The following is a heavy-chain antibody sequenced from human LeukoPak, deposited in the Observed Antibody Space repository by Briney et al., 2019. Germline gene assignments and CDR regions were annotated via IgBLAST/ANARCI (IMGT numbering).Heavy chain of an antibody. D-gene: IGHD3-22*01. Sequence: SETLSLTCTVSGGSISSGSYYWSWIRQPAGKGLEWIGRIYTSGSTNYNPSLKSRVTISVDTSKNQFSLKLSSVTAADTAVYYCARAPPNYYDSSGYRQYYFDYWGQGTLVTVSS. V-gene: IGHV4-61*02. CDR3: ARAPPNYYDSSGYRQYYFDY. J-gene: IGHJ4*02. CDR2: IYTSGST. CDR1: GGSISSGSYY.